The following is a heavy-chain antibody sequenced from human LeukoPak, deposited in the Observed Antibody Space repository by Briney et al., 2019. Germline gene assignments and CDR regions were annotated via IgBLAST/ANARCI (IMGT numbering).Heavy chain of an antibody. CDR1: GFDLSTYE. V-gene: IGHV3-48*03. D-gene: IGHD5-24*01. CDR3: ARGDPHADL. Sequence: PGGSLRLSCAASGFDLSTYEMNWVRQAPGKGLEWIADTTISGHTKNYADSVKGRFSISRDNARTSLYLQMHSLRVEDTGVYYCARGDPHADLWGQGTLVTVSS. CDR2: TTISGHTK. J-gene: IGHJ5*02.